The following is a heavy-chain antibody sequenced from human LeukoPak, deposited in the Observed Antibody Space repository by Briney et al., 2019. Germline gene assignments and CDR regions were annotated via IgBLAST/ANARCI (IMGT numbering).Heavy chain of an antibody. Sequence: SETLSLTCTVSGDSISDFYWTWIRQTPGKGLEWIGFISSSGNSNYSPSLESRVSFSLDTSKSQFSLSLKSVTAADTAVYYFARVFRGTVTSNWFDPWGQGILVTVPS. CDR2: ISSSGNS. D-gene: IGHD3-3*01. V-gene: IGHV4-59*01. J-gene: IGHJ5*02. CDR1: GDSISDFY. CDR3: ARVFRGTVTSNWFDP.